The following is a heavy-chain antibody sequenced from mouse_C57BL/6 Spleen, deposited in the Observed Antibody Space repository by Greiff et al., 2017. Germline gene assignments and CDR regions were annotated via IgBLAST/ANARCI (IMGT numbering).Heavy chain of an antibody. CDR2: IDPSDSYT. D-gene: IGHD4-1*01. V-gene: IGHV1-69*01. J-gene: IGHJ3*01. CDR1: GYTFTSYW. CDR3: ARSQTGTGTWCAY. Sequence: QVQLQQSGAELVMPGASVKLSCKASGYTFTSYWMPWVKQRPGQGLEWIGEIDPSDSYTNYNQKFKGQSTLTVDNSSSTAYMQLSSLTYEDSAVYYGARSQTGTGTWCAYWGQGTLVTVSA.